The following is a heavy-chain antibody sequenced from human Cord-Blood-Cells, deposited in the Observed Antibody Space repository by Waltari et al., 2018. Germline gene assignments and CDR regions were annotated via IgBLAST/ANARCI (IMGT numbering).Heavy chain of an antibody. CDR3: ASDRAGSSWFDY. V-gene: IGHV4-38-2*01. D-gene: IGHD6-13*01. CDR1: GYSISSGYY. CDR2: IYHSGST. J-gene: IGHJ4*02. Sequence: QVQLQESGPGLVKPSETLSLTCAVPGYSISSGYYWGWIRQPPGKGLEWIGSIYHSGSTYYNPSLKSRVTISVDTSKNQFSLKLSSVTAADTAVYYCASDRAGSSWFDYWGQGTLVTVSS.